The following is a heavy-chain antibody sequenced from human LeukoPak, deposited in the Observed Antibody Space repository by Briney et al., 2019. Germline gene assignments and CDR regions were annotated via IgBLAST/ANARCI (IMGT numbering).Heavy chain of an antibody. D-gene: IGHD3-16*01. CDR3: ASLITPYYFDY. Sequence: PGGSLRLSCAASGFIVSTNYMSWVRQAPGKRLDWVSIIYSGGSTYYADSVKGRFTISRDNSKNTLYLQMNSLRAEDTAVYYCASLITPYYFDYWGQGTLVTVSS. CDR1: GFIVSTNY. V-gene: IGHV3-66*01. J-gene: IGHJ4*02. CDR2: IYSGGST.